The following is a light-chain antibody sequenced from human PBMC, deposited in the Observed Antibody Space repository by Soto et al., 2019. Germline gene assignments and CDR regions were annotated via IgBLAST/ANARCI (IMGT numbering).Light chain of an antibody. CDR1: QSVSSN. CDR3: QQYNNWPPWT. V-gene: IGKV3-15*01. CDR2: VAS. Sequence: EIVMTQSPATLSVSPGERATLSCRASQSVSSNLAWYQQKPGQEPRLLIYVASTRATGIPARFSGSGSGTEFTLTISSLQSEDFAVYYCQQYNNWPPWTFGQGTKVEIK. J-gene: IGKJ1*01.